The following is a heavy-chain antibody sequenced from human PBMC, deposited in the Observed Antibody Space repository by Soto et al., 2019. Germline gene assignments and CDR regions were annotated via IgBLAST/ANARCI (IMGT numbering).Heavy chain of an antibody. CDR2: ISGSGGST. CDR3: AKDRVYSSGWYDY. CDR1: GFTFSSYA. Sequence: EVQLLESGGGLVQPGGSLRLSCAASGFTFSSYAMSWVRQAPGKGLEWVSAISGSGGSTYYADSGKGRFTISRDNSKNTLYLQMNSLRAEDTAVYYCAKDRVYSSGWYDYWGQGTLVTVSS. J-gene: IGHJ4*02. V-gene: IGHV3-23*01. D-gene: IGHD6-19*01.